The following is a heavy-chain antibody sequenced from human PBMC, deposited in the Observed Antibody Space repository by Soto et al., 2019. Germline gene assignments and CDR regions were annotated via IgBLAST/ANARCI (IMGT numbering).Heavy chain of an antibody. CDR2: IYSSGTT. D-gene: IGHD6-13*01. Sequence: QVQLQESGPGLVKPSQTLSLTCTVSGGSINSGDYYWNWIRQHPGQGLEWIGYIYSSGTTYYNPSLKSRVTISRDTSKKLFSLRLSSVTAADTAVYYCARDRAGIAAAPFDWGQGTLVTVSS. J-gene: IGHJ4*02. V-gene: IGHV4-31*03. CDR1: GGSINSGDYY. CDR3: ARDRAGIAAAPFD.